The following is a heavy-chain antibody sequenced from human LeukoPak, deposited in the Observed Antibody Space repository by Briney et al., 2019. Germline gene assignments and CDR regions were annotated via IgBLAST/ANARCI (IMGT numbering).Heavy chain of an antibody. D-gene: IGHD6-13*01. CDR2: ISYDGSNK. J-gene: IGHJ6*02. V-gene: IGHV3-30*18. CDR1: GFTFSSYG. CDR3: AKESYSSSWYWGYYYYGMDV. Sequence: AGGSLRLSCAASGFTFSSYGVHWVRQAPGKGLEWVAVISYDGSNKYYADSVKGRFTISRDNSKNTLYLQMNSLRAEDTAVYYCAKESYSSSWYWGYYYYGMDVWGQGTTVTVSS.